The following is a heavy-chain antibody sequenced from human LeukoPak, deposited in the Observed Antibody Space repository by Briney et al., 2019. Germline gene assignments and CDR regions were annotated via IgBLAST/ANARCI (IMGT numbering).Heavy chain of an antibody. D-gene: IGHD6-13*01. CDR3: ARAGLEQQLPKLDY. CDR1: GGSISSYY. CDR2: IYYSGST. V-gene: IGHV4-59*08. Sequence: SETLSLTCTVSGGSISSYYWSWIRQPPGRGLEWIGYIYYSGSTNYNPSLKSRVTISVDTSKNQFSLKLSSVTAADTAVYYCARAGLEQQLPKLDYWGQGTLVTVSS. J-gene: IGHJ4*02.